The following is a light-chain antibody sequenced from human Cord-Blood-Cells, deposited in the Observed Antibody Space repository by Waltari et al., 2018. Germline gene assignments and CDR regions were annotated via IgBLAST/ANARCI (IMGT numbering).Light chain of an antibody. Sequence: SYELTQPPSVSVSPGQTASITCSGDKLGDKYACWYQQKPGQSPVLVIYQDSKRPAGIPERFSGSNSGNTATLTISGTQAMDEADYYCQAWDSSTARVVFGVGTKLTVL. CDR2: QDS. J-gene: IGLJ2*01. CDR3: QAWDSSTARVV. V-gene: IGLV3-1*01. CDR1: KLGDKY.